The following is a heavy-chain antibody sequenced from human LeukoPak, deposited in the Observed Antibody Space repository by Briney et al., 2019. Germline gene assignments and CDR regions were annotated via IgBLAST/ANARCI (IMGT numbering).Heavy chain of an antibody. V-gene: IGHV4-39*07. Sequence: SETLSLTCTVSGGSISSSSYYWGWIRQPPGKGLEWIGSIYYSGSTYYNPSLKSRVTISVDTSKNQFSLKLSSVTAADTAVYYCARVPWGDSSGRWYFDLWGRGTLVTVSS. CDR2: IYYSGST. CDR3: ARVPWGDSSGRWYFDL. CDR1: GGSISSSSYY. J-gene: IGHJ2*01. D-gene: IGHD3-22*01.